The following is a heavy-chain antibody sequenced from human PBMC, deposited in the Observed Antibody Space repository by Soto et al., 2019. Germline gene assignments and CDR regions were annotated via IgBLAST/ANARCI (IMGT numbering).Heavy chain of an antibody. V-gene: IGHV4-39*02. Sequence: QLQLQESGPGLVKPSETLSLTCTVSGGSISSSSYYWGWIRQPPGKGLEWIGSIYYSGSTYYNPSLKSRVTISVDTSKNQFSLKLSSVTAADTAVYYCAREYDSSGSDRLLDYWGQGTLVTVSS. CDR3: AREYDSSGSDRLLDY. D-gene: IGHD3-22*01. CDR2: IYYSGST. CDR1: GGSISSSSYY. J-gene: IGHJ4*02.